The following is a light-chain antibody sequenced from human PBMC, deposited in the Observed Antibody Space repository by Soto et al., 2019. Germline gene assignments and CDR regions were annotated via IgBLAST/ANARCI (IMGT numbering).Light chain of an antibody. Sequence: DIQLTQSPSILSASVGDRVTLTCRASQDVSDFLAWYQHPPGKAPNLLIYGGYTLQSGVPSRFSGSGSGTEFSLTITGLQPEDFVTYYCQHYNSYSEAFGQGTKVDI. CDR2: GGY. CDR1: QDVSDF. V-gene: IGKV1-9*01. J-gene: IGKJ1*01. CDR3: QHYNSYSEA.